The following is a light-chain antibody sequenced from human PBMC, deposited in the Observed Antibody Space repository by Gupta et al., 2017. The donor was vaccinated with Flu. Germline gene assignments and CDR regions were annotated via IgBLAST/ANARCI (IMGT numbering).Light chain of an antibody. CDR1: QSLLHSSGTTY. J-gene: IGKJ1*01. CDR2: EVS. V-gene: IGKV2D-29*01. CDR3: LQSKHLWT. Sequence: DIVMTQTPLSLSVTPGQPASISCRSSQSLLHSSGTTYLFWYLQKPAQPPQLLIYEVSKRFSGVPDRFSGSGAGTDFTLKSSRVEAEDGGVYYWLQSKHLWTFGQGTRVDIK.